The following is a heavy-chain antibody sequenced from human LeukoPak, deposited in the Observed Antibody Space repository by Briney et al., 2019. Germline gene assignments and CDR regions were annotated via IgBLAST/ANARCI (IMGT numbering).Heavy chain of an antibody. J-gene: IGHJ4*02. D-gene: IGHD6-19*01. Sequence: SETLSLTCAVYGGSFSGYYWSWIRQPPGKGLEWIGYIYYSGSTNYNPSLKSRVTISVDTSKNQFSLKLSSVTAADTAVYYCARGAPPRIAVAGTFDFWGQGTLVTVSS. V-gene: IGHV4-59*01. CDR2: IYYSGST. CDR3: ARGAPPRIAVAGTFDF. CDR1: GGSFSGYY.